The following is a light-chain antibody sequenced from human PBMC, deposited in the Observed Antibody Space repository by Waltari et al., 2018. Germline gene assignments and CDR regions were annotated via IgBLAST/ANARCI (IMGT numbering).Light chain of an antibody. Sequence: DIVMTQTPLSLSVTPGQPASISCKSSESLLFSNGKPYMYWFLQRPGQSPQLLIYEVSSRLSGVPDRFSGSGSGTDFTLKISRVEAEDVGIYYCMQGIHLPLTFGGGTKVEIK. CDR2: EVS. CDR1: ESLLFSNGKPY. J-gene: IGKJ4*01. CDR3: MQGIHLPLT. V-gene: IGKV2-29*02.